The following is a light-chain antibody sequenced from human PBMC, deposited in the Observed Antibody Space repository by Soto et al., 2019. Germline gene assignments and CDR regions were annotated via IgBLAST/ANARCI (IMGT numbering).Light chain of an antibody. V-gene: IGKV3-20*01. CDR2: GAS. J-gene: IGKJ2*01. CDR1: QVIGSRY. CDR3: QHLGSSIPPT. Sequence: EIVMTQSPGTLSLSPGERATISCRASQVIGSRYLAWYHQKSGQAPRLLIYGASSRATGIPDRFSGSGSGKISSLTFSRLKPEFLGVFYCQHLGSSIPPTFAGGPKLEIK.